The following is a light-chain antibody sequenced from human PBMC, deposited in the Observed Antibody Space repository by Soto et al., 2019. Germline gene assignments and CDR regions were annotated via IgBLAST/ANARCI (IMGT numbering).Light chain of an antibody. CDR1: SSDVGGSKY. J-gene: IGLJ1*01. CDR2: KVS. V-gene: IGLV2-14*01. CDR3: SSKTSSGTLYV. Sequence: QSALTQPASVSGSPGQSITISCTGSSSDVGGSKYVSWYQQHPGKAPRLMIYKVSYRPSGVSNRFSGSKSGNTASLTVSGLQAEDEADYYCSSKTSSGTLYVFGTGTKLTVL.